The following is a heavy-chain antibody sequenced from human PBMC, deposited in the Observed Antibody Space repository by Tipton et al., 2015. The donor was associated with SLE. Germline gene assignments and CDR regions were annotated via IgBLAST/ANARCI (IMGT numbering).Heavy chain of an antibody. V-gene: IGHV4-34*01. CDR1: GGSFSGYY. Sequence: TLSLTCAVYGGSFSGYYWSWIRQPPGKGLEWIGEINHSGSNNYNPSPKSRVTISVDTSKNPFSLKLSSVTAADTAVYYCASLRTEYYYGSRADYWGQGTLVTVSS. CDR2: INHSGSN. CDR3: ASLRTEYYYGSRADY. D-gene: IGHD3-10*01. J-gene: IGHJ4*02.